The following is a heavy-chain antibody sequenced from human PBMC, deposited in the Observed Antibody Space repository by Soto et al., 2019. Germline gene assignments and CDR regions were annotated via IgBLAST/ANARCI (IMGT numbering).Heavy chain of an antibody. J-gene: IGHJ3*02. CDR1: GGTFSNYG. Sequence: QVQLVQSGAEVKNPGSSVKVSCKTSGGTFSNYGISWVRQAPGQGLEWMGGIIPLFATTNYAQKFQGRVTITADESTSTAYMEVSSVRAEDTAMFYCARGRRKYYDSGSYLAVHDAFDIWGQGTMVIVSS. D-gene: IGHD3-22*01. V-gene: IGHV1-69*01. CDR2: IIPLFATT. CDR3: ARGRRKYYDSGSYLAVHDAFDI.